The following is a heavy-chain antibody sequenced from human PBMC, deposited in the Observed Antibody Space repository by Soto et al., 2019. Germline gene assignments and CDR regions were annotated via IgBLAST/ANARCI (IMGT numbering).Heavy chain of an antibody. CDR3: AKVTRSSGPEPRMDV. V-gene: IGHV3-9*01. CDR1: LVRVDNSA. CDR2: ISWNSGSI. J-gene: IGHJ6*02. Sequence: PWGSLRLSCSSCLVRVDNSALHWVRQTKGKGLEWVSGISWNSGSIGYADSVKGRFTISRDNAKNSLYLQMNSLRAEDTALYYCAKVTRSSGPEPRMDVRGQGLTV. D-gene: IGHD6-19*01.